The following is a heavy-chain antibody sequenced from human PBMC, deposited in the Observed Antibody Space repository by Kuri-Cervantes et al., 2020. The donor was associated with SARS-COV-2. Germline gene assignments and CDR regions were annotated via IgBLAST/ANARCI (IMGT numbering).Heavy chain of an antibody. V-gene: IGHV3-21*01. CDR1: GFTFSSYS. CDR2: ISRNSNYI. CDR3: ARGSSSTYFDY. D-gene: IGHD6-6*01. J-gene: IGHJ4*02. Sequence: GGSLRLSCAASGFTFSSYSMNWVRQAPGKGLEWVSRISRNSNYIDYADSVKGRFTISRDNAKNSLYLQMNSLRAEDTAVYYCARGSSSTYFDYWGQGTLVTVSS.